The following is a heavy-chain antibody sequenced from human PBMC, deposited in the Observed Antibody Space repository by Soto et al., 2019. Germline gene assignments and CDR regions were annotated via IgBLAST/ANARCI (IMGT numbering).Heavy chain of an antibody. CDR2: MNPDSGKT. J-gene: IGHJ5*02. CDR1: GYTFTHFD. CDR3: ARAPDYGDFGRWFGP. Sequence: QVQLVQSGAEVRKPGASVKVSCKASGYTFTHFDINWVRQAPGHGLEWMGWMNPDSGKTAYAEKFRGRVTMNRNTSLSIAYMDLTSLTSEDTAVYYCARAPDYGDFGRWFGPWGQGTQVIVSS. V-gene: IGHV1-8*01. D-gene: IGHD4-17*01.